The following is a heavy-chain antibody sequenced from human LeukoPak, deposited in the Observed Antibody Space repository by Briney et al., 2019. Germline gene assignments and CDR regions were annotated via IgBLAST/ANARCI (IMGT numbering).Heavy chain of an antibody. V-gene: IGHV3-23*01. J-gene: IGHJ4*02. Sequence: GGSLRLSCAASGFTFSSYAMSWVRQAPGKGLEWVSGISASGGSTYYADSVKGRLTISRDNSKDALYLQMNSLRAEDTAVYYCAKTVNWPYSFDYWGQGTLVTVSS. CDR1: GFTFSSYA. CDR2: ISASGGST. D-gene: IGHD1-1*01. CDR3: AKTVNWPYSFDY.